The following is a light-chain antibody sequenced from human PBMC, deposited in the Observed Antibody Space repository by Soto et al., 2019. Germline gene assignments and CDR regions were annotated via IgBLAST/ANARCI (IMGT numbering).Light chain of an antibody. CDR1: QSVGSSY. Sequence: ERVLTQSPGTLSLSPGERATLSCRASQSVGSSYLAWYQQKPGQPPRLLIYGASSRATGIPDRFRGSGSGTYFTLTISRLAPEDFAVYYCQQYGNPSRYTFGQGTKVEIK. J-gene: IGKJ2*01. CDR3: QQYGNPSRYT. V-gene: IGKV3-20*01. CDR2: GAS.